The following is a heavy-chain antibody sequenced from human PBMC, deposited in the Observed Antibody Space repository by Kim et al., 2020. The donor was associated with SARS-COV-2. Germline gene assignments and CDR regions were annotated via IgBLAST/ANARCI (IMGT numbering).Heavy chain of an antibody. Sequence: GGSLRLSCAASGFTFSSYSMNWVRQAPGKGLEWVSSISSSSSYIYYADSVKGRFTISRDNAKNSLYLQMNSLRAEDTAVYYCARDIGYYDSSGWGYFDYWGQGTLVTVSS. CDR3: ARDIGYYDSSGWGYFDY. D-gene: IGHD3-22*01. V-gene: IGHV3-21*04. J-gene: IGHJ4*02. CDR2: ISSSSSYI. CDR1: GFTFSSYS.